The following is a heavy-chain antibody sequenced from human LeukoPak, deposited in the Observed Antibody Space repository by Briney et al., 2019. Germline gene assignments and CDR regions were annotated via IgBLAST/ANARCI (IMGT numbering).Heavy chain of an antibody. V-gene: IGHV3-33*06. CDR1: GFTFSHYA. CDR2: IWHDGSSQ. D-gene: IGHD4-11*01. CDR3: AKDAQRGFDYSNSLEY. J-gene: IGHJ4*02. Sequence: GGSLRLSCAAYGFTFSHYAMHWVRQAPGKGLEWVAVIWHDGSSQYYADSVKGRFTISRDNSKKTVYLQMNSLRAEDTAVYYCAKDAQRGFDYSNSLEYWGQRILVTVSS.